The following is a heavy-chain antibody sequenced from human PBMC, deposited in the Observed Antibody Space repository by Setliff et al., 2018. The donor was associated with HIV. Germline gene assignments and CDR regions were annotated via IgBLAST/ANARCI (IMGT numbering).Heavy chain of an antibody. J-gene: IGHJ4*02. D-gene: IGHD6-19*01. CDR3: VGEGGYSSGWYRTYYFDY. CDR2: IYTSGST. CDR1: GGSISSYY. Sequence: SETLSLTCTVSGGSISSYYWSWIRQPPGKGLEWIGYIYTSGSTNDNPSLKSRVTISVDTSKNQFSLKLSSVTAADTAVYYCVGEGGYSSGWYRTYYFDYWGQGTLVTVSS. V-gene: IGHV4-4*09.